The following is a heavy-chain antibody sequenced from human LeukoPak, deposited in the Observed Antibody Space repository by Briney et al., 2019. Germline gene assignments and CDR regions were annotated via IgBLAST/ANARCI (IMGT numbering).Heavy chain of an antibody. CDR1: GGTFSSYA. CDR3: ARGWDAFDI. V-gene: IGHV1-69*04. J-gene: IGHJ3*02. Sequence: SVKVSCKASGGTFSSYAISWVRQAPGQGLEWMGRIIPILAIANYAQKFQGRVTITADKSTSTAYMELSSLRSEDTAVYYCARGWDAFDIWGQGTMVTVSS. D-gene: IGHD1-26*01. CDR2: IIPILAIA.